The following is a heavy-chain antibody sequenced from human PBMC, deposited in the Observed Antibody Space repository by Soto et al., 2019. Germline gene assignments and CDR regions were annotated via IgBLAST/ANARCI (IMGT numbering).Heavy chain of an antibody. V-gene: IGHV3-23*01. J-gene: IGHJ4*02. D-gene: IGHD3-16*01. CDR1: GFTFSSYA. CDR3: AKPLDYVWGSCSN. Sequence: VGSLRLSCAASGFTFSSYAMSWVRQAPGKGLEWVSAISGSGGSTYYADSVKGRFTISRDNSKNTLYLQMNSLRAEDTVVYYCAKPLDYVWGSCSNWGQGTLVTVSS. CDR2: ISGSGGST.